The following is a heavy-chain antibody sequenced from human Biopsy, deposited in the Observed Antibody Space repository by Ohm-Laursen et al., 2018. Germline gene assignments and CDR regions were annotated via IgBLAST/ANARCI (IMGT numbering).Heavy chain of an antibody. V-gene: IGHV4-4*07. J-gene: IGHJ3*01. D-gene: IGHD3-22*01. CDR3: ASVVLGPTDDAFDL. Sequence: SDTLSLTCNVSGGDINNYYWSWIRQPAGKGLEWIGRIYPGGSTNYNPSLKSRVTMSVDKSKKKLSLRMRSVTAADTAMYYCASVVLGPTDDAFDLWGQGTMVVVSS. CDR2: IYPGGST. CDR1: GGDINNYY.